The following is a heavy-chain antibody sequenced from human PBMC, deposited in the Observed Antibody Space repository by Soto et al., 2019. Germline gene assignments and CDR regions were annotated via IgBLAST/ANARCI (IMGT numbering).Heavy chain of an antibody. V-gene: IGHV3-23*01. Sequence: GGSLTLSCAASGFSFSSYAMSWVRQAPGRGREWVSAFSGSGGRTYYANSVKDWFTISRDNAKNTLYLQMNSLRAEDTAVYYCAKYFVVPSATSKYYFDYWGQGTLVTVSS. CDR2: FSGSGGRT. J-gene: IGHJ4*02. CDR3: AKYFVVPSATSKYYFDY. D-gene: IGHD2-2*01. CDR1: GFSFSSYA.